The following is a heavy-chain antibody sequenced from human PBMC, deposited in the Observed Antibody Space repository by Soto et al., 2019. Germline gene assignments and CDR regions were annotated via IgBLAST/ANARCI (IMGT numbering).Heavy chain of an antibody. CDR3: ARARGTAVSELYHYYGMDV. CDR2: INPNSGGT. CDR1: GYTFTDYY. Sequence: ASLKVSCKASGYTFTDYYMHCVRQAPGQGLEWMGCINPNSGGTIYAQKFQGRVTMTGDTSISTAYMELSRLRSDDTAMYYCARARGTAVSELYHYYGMDVWGQGTTVTVSS. J-gene: IGHJ6*02. V-gene: IGHV1-2*02. D-gene: IGHD4-4*01.